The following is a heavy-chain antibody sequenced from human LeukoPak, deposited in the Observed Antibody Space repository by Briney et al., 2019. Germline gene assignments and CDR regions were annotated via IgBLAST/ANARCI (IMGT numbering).Heavy chain of an antibody. J-gene: IGHJ5*02. Sequence: SETLSLTCTVSGGSISSYYWSWIRQPPGKGLEWIGYIYYSGSTNYNPSLKSRVTISVDTSKNQFSLKLSSVTAADTAVYYCSRDHVGDINLWFGELVGFDPWGQGTLVTVSS. CDR2: IYYSGST. CDR1: GGSISSYY. D-gene: IGHD3-10*01. V-gene: IGHV4-59*01. CDR3: SRDHVGDINLWFGELVGFDP.